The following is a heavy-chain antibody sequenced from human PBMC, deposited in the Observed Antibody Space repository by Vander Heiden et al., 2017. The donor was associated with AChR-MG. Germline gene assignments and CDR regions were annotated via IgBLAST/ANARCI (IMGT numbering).Heavy chain of an antibody. Sequence: QVHLVESGGGVVQPGGSLRLSRAAPGFSFSTYGMHWVRQAPGGWLEWVAFIRFDGSNKYYADSVKGRFTISRDNSENTLYLQMNSLRVEDTAVYYCANMGPHRVAPAGTHYWGQGTLVTVSS. D-gene: IGHD6-13*01. CDR3: ANMGPHRVAPAGTHY. CDR1: GFSFSTYG. J-gene: IGHJ4*02. CDR2: IRFDGSNK. V-gene: IGHV3-30*02.